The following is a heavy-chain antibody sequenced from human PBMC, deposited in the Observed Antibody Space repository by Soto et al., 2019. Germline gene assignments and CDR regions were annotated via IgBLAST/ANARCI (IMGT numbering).Heavy chain of an antibody. Sequence: QVQLQESGPGLVKPSETLSLTCTVSGGSISSYYWSWIRQPPGKGLEWIGYIYYSGSTNYNPSLKSRVTISVASSKNQFSLKLSSVTAADTAVYYCARQQYSSGWGGWFDPWGQGTLVTVSS. CDR3: ARQQYSSGWGGWFDP. J-gene: IGHJ5*02. D-gene: IGHD6-19*01. CDR2: IYYSGST. CDR1: GGSISSYY. V-gene: IGHV4-59*08.